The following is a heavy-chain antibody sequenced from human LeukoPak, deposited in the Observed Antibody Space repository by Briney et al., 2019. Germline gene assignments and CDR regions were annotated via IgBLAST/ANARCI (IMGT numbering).Heavy chain of an antibody. CDR2: ISASGGST. Sequence: PGGSLRLSCAASGFTFSIYAMSWVRQAPGKGLEWVSGISASGGSTYYADSVRGRFTISRDNSKNTLYLQMNSLRAEDAAVYYCAKEAYDSSGSPQSAFDIWGQGTMVTVSS. J-gene: IGHJ3*02. CDR3: AKEAYDSSGSPQSAFDI. D-gene: IGHD3-22*01. V-gene: IGHV3-23*01. CDR1: GFTFSIYA.